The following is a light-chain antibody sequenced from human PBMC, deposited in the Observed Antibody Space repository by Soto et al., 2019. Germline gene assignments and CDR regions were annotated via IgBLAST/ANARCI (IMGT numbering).Light chain of an antibody. CDR2: DDR. Sequence: SYVVTQPPSVSVAPGQTATITCGGNNIGSKRVHWYQQKPGQAPLLVVYDDRDRSSGIPERFSGSNSGNTATLTIRRVEAGDEADYYCQVWDRDSDHYIFGTGTKLTVL. CDR1: NIGSKR. V-gene: IGLV3-21*02. J-gene: IGLJ1*01. CDR3: QVWDRDSDHYI.